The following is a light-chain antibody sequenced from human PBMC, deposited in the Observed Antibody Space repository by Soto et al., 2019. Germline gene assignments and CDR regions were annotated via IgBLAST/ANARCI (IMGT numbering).Light chain of an antibody. CDR1: QIISIY. CDR3: QQYEKLPPIT. CDR2: DAS. J-gene: IGKJ5*01. Sequence: DIQMTQSPSSLSAPVGDRVTITCRASQIISIYLNWYQQKPGKAPKLXXYDASNLETGVPSRFSGSVSGTDFTFTISSLQTEDIAKYDGQQYEKLPPITFGQGTRLEIK. V-gene: IGKV1-33*01.